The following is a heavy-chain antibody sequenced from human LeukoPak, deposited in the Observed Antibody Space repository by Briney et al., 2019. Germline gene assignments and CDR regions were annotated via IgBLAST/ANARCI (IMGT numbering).Heavy chain of an antibody. D-gene: IGHD3-22*01. V-gene: IGHV3-21*01. CDR3: ARDPFTSGDYYDSSGYSGY. Sequence: PGGSPRLSRAASRLPFSSYSLKWGRPAPGQGLEWVSSLYSSSSYIYYAASVKGRFTISRDNAKNSLYLQMNSLRAEDTAVYYCARDPFTSGDYYDSSGYSGYWGQGTLVTVSS. J-gene: IGHJ4*02. CDR2: LYSSSSYI. CDR1: RLPFSSYS.